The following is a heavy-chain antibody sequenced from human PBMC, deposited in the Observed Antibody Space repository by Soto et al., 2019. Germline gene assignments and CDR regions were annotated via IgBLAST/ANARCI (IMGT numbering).Heavy chain of an antibody. CDR2: IIPIFGTA. J-gene: IGHJ4*02. V-gene: IGHV1-69*01. CDR3: ARDIAAGGTFDY. Sequence: QVQLVQSGAEVQKPGSSVKVSCKASGGTFSSYAISWVRQAPGQGLEWMGGIIPIFGTANYAEKFQGRVTITADDSTSTAYMELSSLRSEDTAVYYCARDIAAGGTFDYWGQGTLVTVSS. D-gene: IGHD6-13*01. CDR1: GGTFSSYA.